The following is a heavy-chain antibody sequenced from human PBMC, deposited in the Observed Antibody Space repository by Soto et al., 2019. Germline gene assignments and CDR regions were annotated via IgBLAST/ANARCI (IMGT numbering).Heavy chain of an antibody. CDR2: ISHDGNSE. V-gene: IGHV3-30*03. CDR1: RFAFTPHG. CDR3: ARDIPRYCSGGSCYWDYYYGMDV. Sequence: PGGSLRLSCAASRFAFTPHGIHWVRQAPGKGLEWVSFISHDGNSEYYADSVKGRFTISRDNSKNTLYLQMNSLISEDTAMYYCARDIPRYCSGGSCYWDYYYGMDVWGQGTTVTVSS. J-gene: IGHJ6*02. D-gene: IGHD2-15*01.